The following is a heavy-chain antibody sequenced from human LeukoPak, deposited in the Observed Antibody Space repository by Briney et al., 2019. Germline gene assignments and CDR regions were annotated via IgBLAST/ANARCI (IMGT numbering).Heavy chain of an antibody. J-gene: IGHJ6*03. CDR3: ARDRLELRSYYYYYMDV. Sequence: PSETLSLTCTVSGGSISSYYWSWIRQPAGKGLEWIGRIYTSGSTNYNPSLKSRVTMSVDTSKNQFSLKLSPVTAADTAVYYCARDRLELRSYYYYYMDVWGKGTTVTVSS. V-gene: IGHV4-4*07. D-gene: IGHD1-7*01. CDR2: IYTSGST. CDR1: GGSISSYY.